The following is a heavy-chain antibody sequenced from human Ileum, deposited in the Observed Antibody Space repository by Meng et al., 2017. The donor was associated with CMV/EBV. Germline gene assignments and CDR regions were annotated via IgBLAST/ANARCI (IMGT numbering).Heavy chain of an antibody. CDR1: GFTFSSYE. CDR2: ISSSGSTI. V-gene: IGHV3-48*03. D-gene: IGHD6-13*01. CDR3: AREGYSSSWYGAYYYGMDV. Sequence: GESLKISCAASGFTFSSYEMNWVRQAPGKGLEWVSYISSSGSTIYYADSVKGRFTISRDNAKNSLYLQMNSLRAEDTAVYYCAREGYSSSWYGAYYYGMDVWGQGTTVTVSS. J-gene: IGHJ6*02.